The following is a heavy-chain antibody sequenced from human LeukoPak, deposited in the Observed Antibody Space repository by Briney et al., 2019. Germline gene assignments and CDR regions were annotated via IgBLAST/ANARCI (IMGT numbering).Heavy chain of an antibody. CDR1: GASVYTSDYY. J-gene: IGHJ4*02. V-gene: IGHV4-39*07. CDR3: ARVFDS. Sequence: PSQTLSLTCTVSGASVYTSDYYSGWVRQPPGKGPEWIGDIFYTGKTNYNPSLKSRVSISIDTSKNQFSLKLTSVTAADAAVYYCARVFDSWGQGTLVTVSS. CDR2: IFYTGKT.